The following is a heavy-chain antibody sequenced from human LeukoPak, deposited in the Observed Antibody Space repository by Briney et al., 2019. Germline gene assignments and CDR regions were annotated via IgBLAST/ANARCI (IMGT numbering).Heavy chain of an antibody. J-gene: IGHJ5*02. Sequence: ASVKVSCKASGYTFTSYYMHWVRQAPGQGLEWMEIINPSGGSTSYAQKFQGRVTMTRDTSTSTVYMELSSLRSEDTAVYYCAREPGGYNSFDPWGQGTLVTVSS. D-gene: IGHD5-24*01. V-gene: IGHV1-46*01. CDR1: GYTFTSYY. CDR3: AREPGGYNSFDP. CDR2: INPSGGST.